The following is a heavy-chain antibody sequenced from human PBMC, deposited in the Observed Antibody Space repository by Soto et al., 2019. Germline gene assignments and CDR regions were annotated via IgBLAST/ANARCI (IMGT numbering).Heavy chain of an antibody. J-gene: IGHJ6*03. CDR1: GYTFTSYD. D-gene: IGHD3-3*01. CDR2: MNPNSGNT. CDR3: ARVDSWSGAYYYYYYMDV. Sequence: GESLKISCKASGYTFTSYDINWVRQATGQGLEWMGWMNPNSGNTGYAQKFQGRVTMTRNTSISTAYMELSSLRSEDTAVYYCARVDSWSGAYYYYYYMDVWGKGTTVTVSS. V-gene: IGHV1-8*01.